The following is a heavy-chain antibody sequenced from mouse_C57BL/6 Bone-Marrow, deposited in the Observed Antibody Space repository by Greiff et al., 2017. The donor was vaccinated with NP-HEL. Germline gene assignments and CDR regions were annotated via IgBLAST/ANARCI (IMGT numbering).Heavy chain of an antibody. CDR3: ARYDDSSRYYAMDY. Sequence: DVMLVESGGGLVQPGGSLSLSCAASGFTFTDYYMSWVRQPPGKALEWLGFIRNKANGYTTEYSASVKGRFTISRDNSQSILYLQMNALRAEDSATYYCARYDDSSRYYAMDYWGQGTSVTVSS. CDR1: GFTFTDYY. V-gene: IGHV7-3*01. D-gene: IGHD2-3*01. J-gene: IGHJ4*01. CDR2: IRNKANGYTT.